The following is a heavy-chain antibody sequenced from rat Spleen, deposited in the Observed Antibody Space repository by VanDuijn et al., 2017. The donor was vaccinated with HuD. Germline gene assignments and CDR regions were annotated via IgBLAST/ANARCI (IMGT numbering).Heavy chain of an antibody. CDR1: GFSLTSYN. CDR3: ARSDTLAAMGHF. J-gene: IGHJ2*01. D-gene: IGHD1-2*01. CDR2: IRTGGTT. V-gene: IGHV2-30*01. Sequence: QLKESGPGLVQPSQTLSLTCTVSGFSLTSYNVHWVRQPTGKGLEWMGIIRTGGTTDYNSALTSRLSISRDTSKSQVFLKMNNLQTEDTAMYFCARSDTLAAMGHFWGQGVMVTVSS.